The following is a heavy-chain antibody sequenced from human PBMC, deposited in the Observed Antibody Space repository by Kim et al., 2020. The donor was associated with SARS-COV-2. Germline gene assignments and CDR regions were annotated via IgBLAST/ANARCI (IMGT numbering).Heavy chain of an antibody. Sequence: GGSLRLSCAASGFTFSSYAMSWVRQAPGKGLEWVSAISGSGGSIYYADSVKGRFTISIDNSKTTLYRQMNTLRAEDTAVYYCAKDVWGSTFWGQGTLVT. V-gene: IGHV3-23*01. CDR3: AKDVWGSTF. CDR2: ISGSGGSI. J-gene: IGHJ4*02. D-gene: IGHD7-27*01. CDR1: GFTFSSYA.